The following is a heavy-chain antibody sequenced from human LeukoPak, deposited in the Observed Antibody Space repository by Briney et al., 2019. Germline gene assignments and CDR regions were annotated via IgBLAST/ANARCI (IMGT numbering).Heavy chain of an antibody. CDR1: GGTFSSYA. V-gene: IGHV1-69*05. CDR2: IIPIFGTA. Sequence: SVTVSCKASGGTFSSYAISWVRQAPGQGLEWMGRIIPIFGTANYAQKFQGRVTITTDESTSTAYMELSSLRSEDTAVYYCASGSAQIAVAGTMDYYYYYMDVWGKGTTVTVSS. CDR3: ASGSAQIAVAGTMDYYYYYMDV. D-gene: IGHD6-19*01. J-gene: IGHJ6*03.